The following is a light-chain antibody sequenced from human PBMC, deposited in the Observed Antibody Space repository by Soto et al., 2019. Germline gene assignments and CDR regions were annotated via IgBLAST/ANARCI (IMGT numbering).Light chain of an antibody. CDR2: AAS. J-gene: IGKJ1*01. Sequence: AIRMTQSPSSFSASTGDRVTITCRASQGISSYLAWYQQKPGKAPKLLIYAASTLQSGVPSRFSGSGSGTDLTLTISCLQSEDFATYYCQQYYSYPPVTFGQGTKVEIK. CDR1: QGISSY. CDR3: QQYYSYPPVT. V-gene: IGKV1-8*01.